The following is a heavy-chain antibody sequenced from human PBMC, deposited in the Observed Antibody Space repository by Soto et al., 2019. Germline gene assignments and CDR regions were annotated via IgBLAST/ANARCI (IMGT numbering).Heavy chain of an antibody. CDR2: INPNSGGT. Sequence: QVQLVQSGAEVKKPGASVKVSCKASGYTFTGYYMHWVRQAPGQGLEWMGWINPNSGGTNYAQKCQGWVTMTRDTSISTAYMALSRLRSDDTAVYYCARGRMATIGYFQHWGQGTLVTVSS. J-gene: IGHJ1*01. V-gene: IGHV1-2*04. CDR1: GYTFTGYY. CDR3: ARGRMATIGYFQH. D-gene: IGHD5-12*01.